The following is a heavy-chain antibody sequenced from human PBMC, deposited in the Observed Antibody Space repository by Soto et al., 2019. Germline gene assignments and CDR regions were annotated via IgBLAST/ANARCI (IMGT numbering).Heavy chain of an antibody. V-gene: IGHV4-31*03. J-gene: IGHJ5*02. CDR2: IYYSGTT. CDR1: GGSISSGGYY. CDR3: ARSVDP. Sequence: QVQLQESGPGLVKPSQTLSLTCTVSGGSISSGGYYWSWIRQHPGKGLEWIGYIYYSGTTYNNPSHKSRVTITVDTTKSTFSLKLSTVAAADTAVYYCARSVDPWGQGTRVTVSS.